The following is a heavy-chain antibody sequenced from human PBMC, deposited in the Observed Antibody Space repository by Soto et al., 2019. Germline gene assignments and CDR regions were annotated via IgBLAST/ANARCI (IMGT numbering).Heavy chain of an antibody. D-gene: IGHD4-17*01. V-gene: IGHV4-30-4*08. Sequence: PSETLSLTCTVSGGSISGEYYHWTWIRQSPGKGLEWIGYIYDSGSALYNPAFKSRLTISADTSKSQFSLHLRSVTAADTAVYYCARRNYGEEGYFFDFWGQGLLVTVSS. CDR3: ARRNYGEEGYFFDF. CDR1: GGSISGEYYH. J-gene: IGHJ4*02. CDR2: IYDSGSA.